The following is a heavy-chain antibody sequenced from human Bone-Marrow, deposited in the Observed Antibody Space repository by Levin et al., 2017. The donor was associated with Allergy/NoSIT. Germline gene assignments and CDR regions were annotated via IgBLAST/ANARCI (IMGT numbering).Heavy chain of an antibody. CDR2: IIPILDRP. Sequence: SVKVSCKASGGSFSSYAISWVRQAPGQGLEWMGRIIPILDRPDYAQKFQGRISFTADKSTSAVYMELTSLRSEDTAVYYCARVSGGLRGALDIWGQGTAVTVSS. CDR1: GGSFSSYA. CDR3: ARVSGGLRGALDI. V-gene: IGHV1-69*04. J-gene: IGHJ3*02. D-gene: IGHD2-15*01.